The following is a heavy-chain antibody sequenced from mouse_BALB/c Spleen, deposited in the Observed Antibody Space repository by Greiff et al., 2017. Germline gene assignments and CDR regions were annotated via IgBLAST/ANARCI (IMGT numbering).Heavy chain of an antibody. V-gene: IGHV14-1*02. Sequence: VQLQQSGAELVRSGASVKLSCTASGFNIKDYYMHWVKQRPEQGLEWIGWIDPENGNTIYDPKFQGKASITADTSSNTAYLQLSSLTSEDTAVYYCARSSMITEPFAYWGQGTLVTVSA. CDR2: IDPENGNT. D-gene: IGHD2-4*01. J-gene: IGHJ3*01. CDR1: GFNIKDYY. CDR3: ARSSMITEPFAY.